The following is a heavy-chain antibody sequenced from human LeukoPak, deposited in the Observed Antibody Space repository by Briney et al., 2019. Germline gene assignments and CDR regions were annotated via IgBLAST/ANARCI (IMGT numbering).Heavy chain of an antibody. J-gene: IGHJ5*02. CDR2: NYYSGST. CDR1: GGSISSSSYY. Sequence: SETLSLTCTVSGGSISSSSYYWAWIRQPPGKGLEWIGNNYYSGSTYYNPSLKSRVTISLDTSKNQFSLKLSSVTAADTAVYYCARVHYDSSVGWFDPWGQGTLVTVSS. V-gene: IGHV4-39*07. CDR3: ARVHYDSSVGWFDP. D-gene: IGHD3-22*01.